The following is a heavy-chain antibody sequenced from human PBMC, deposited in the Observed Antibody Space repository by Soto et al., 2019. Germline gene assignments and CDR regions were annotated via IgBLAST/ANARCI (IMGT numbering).Heavy chain of an antibody. V-gene: IGHV5-10-1*01. Sequence: GESLKISCKGSGYSFTSYWISWVRQMPGKGLEWMGRIDPSDSYTNYSPSFQGHVTISADKSISTAYLQWSSLKASDTAMYYCARTPRLLWFRELLWWFDAWGQGTLVTVSS. J-gene: IGHJ5*02. CDR3: ARTPRLLWFRELLWWFDA. CDR2: IDPSDSYT. CDR1: GYSFTSYW. D-gene: IGHD3-10*01.